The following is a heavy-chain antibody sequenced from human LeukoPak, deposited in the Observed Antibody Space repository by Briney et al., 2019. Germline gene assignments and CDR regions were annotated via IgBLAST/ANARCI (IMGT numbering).Heavy chain of an antibody. V-gene: IGHV4-34*01. J-gene: IGHJ6*03. CDR3: AREFTIFGVVIGRYYYYMDV. CDR1: GGSFSGYY. Sequence: SETLSLTCAVYGGSFSGYYWSWIRQPPGKGLEWIGEINHSGSTNYNPSLKSRVTISVDTSKNQFSLKLSCVTAADTAVYYCAREFTIFGVVIGRYYYYMDVWGKGTTVTVSS. CDR2: INHSGST. D-gene: IGHD3-3*01.